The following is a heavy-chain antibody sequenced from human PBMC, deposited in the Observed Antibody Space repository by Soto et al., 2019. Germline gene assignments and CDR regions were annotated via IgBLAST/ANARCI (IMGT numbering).Heavy chain of an antibody. CDR2: LIPVFGSP. D-gene: IGHD5-18*01. CDR3: TRVLGYTFEPGKTRYYAMDV. Sequence: QVKLVQSGAEVKKPGSSVTVSCKTSGGTFSKEAINWVRQARGQGLEWMGLLIPVFGSPIYAQKFQGRIRITADESTSTAFMDLSSLRSEDTAVYYCTRVLGYTFEPGKTRYYAMDVWGQGTTVSVSS. CDR1: GGTFSKEA. V-gene: IGHV1-69*01. J-gene: IGHJ6*02.